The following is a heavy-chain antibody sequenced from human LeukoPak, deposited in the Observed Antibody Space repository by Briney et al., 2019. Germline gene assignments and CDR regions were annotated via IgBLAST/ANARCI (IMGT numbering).Heavy chain of an antibody. J-gene: IGHJ3*02. CDR2: IYPGDSDT. V-gene: IGHV5-51*01. Sequence: GESLKISCKTSGYTFTNYWIGWVRQMPGKGLEWMAIIYPGDSDTRYSPSFQGQVTISADKSISTAYLQWSSLKASDTAMYFCARLPTRHEEHSFHIWGQGTMVTVSS. D-gene: IGHD3-3*02. CDR3: ARLPTRHEEHSFHI. CDR1: GYTFTNYW.